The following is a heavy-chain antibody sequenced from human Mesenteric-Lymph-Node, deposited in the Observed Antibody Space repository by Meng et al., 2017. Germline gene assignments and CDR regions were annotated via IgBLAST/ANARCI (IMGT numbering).Heavy chain of an antibody. Sequence: QGQLQGSGPGLVRPSETLSLTCGIFGGPFSGYYWYWIRQPPGKGLEWIGEINYRGSTNYNPSLKSRVTISVDKSKNQFSLRLSSVTAADTAVYYCARDARPNWFDPWVPGTLVTVSS. D-gene: IGHD2-8*01. V-gene: IGHV4-34*01. J-gene: IGHJ5*02. CDR2: INYRGST. CDR3: ARDARPNWFDP. CDR1: GGPFSGYY.